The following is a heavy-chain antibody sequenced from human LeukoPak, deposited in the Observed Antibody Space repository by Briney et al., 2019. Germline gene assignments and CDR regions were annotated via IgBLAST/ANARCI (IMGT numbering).Heavy chain of an antibody. J-gene: IGHJ4*02. CDR2: IYSSGDT. Sequence: PGGSLRLSCAASGFTVSSNYMSWVRQAPGKGLEWVSIIYSSGDTYYAASVKGRFTISRDNSKNTLFLQMNSLRAEDTAVYYCARDSSRGWSHDYWGQGTLVTVSS. V-gene: IGHV3-53*01. CDR1: GFTVSSNY. D-gene: IGHD6-19*01. CDR3: ARDSSRGWSHDY.